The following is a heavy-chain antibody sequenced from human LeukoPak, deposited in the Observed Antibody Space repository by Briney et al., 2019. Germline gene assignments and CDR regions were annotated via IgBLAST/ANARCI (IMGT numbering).Heavy chain of an antibody. CDR3: ASGFSSSWYGGPYYFDY. D-gene: IGHD6-13*01. CDR2: INPNSGGT. CDR1: GYTFTAHY. Sequence: ASVKVSCKASGYTFTAHYMHWMRQAPGQGLEWMGWINPNSGGTNYPQKFQGRVAMTRDTSISTAYMELSKLRSDDTAVYYCASGFSSSWYGGPYYFDYWGQGSLVTVSS. J-gene: IGHJ4*02. V-gene: IGHV1-2*02.